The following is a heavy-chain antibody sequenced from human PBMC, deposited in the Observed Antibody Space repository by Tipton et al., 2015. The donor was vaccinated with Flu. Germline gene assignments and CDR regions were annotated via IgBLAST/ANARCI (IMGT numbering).Heavy chain of an antibody. CDR2: INHSGST. V-gene: IGHV4-34*01. CDR3: ARGLGRYCSGGRCYFDP. Sequence: TLSLTCAVYGGSFSGYSWTWIRQPPGKGLEWIGEINHSGSTNYNPSLKSRVTISVDTSKNQFSLKLSSVTAADTAVYYCARGLGRYCSGGRCYFDPWAQGTLVTVSS. J-gene: IGHJ5*02. CDR1: GGSFSGYS. D-gene: IGHD2-15*01.